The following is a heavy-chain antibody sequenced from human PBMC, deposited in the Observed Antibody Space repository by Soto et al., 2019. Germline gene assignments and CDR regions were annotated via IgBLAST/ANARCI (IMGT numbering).Heavy chain of an antibody. V-gene: IGHV5-10-1*01. CDR2: IDPSDSYT. Sequence: PGESLKISCKGSGCSFTSYWISWVRQMPGKGLEWMGRIDPSDSYTNYSPSFQGHVTISADKSISTAYLQWSSLKASDTAMYYCARHMENYYDSSGPIDYWGQGTLVTVSS. J-gene: IGHJ4*02. CDR3: ARHMENYYDSSGPIDY. D-gene: IGHD3-22*01. CDR1: GCSFTSYW.